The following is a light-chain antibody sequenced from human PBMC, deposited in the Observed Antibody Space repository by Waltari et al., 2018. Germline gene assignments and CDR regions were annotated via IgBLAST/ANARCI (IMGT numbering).Light chain of an antibody. Sequence: EIVLTQSPVPLSLAAGDRATLSCRASERVSNYLAWYQQKPGQSPTPLIYDTSKRATGIPGRFSGSGYGTDFTLTINNLEAEDFALYYCQQGVILPLTFGGGTKLEIK. CDR1: ERVSNY. CDR3: QQGVILPLT. CDR2: DTS. J-gene: IGKJ4*01. V-gene: IGKV3-11*01.